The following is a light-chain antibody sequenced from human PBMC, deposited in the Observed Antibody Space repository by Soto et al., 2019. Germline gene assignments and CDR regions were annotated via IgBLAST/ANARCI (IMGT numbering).Light chain of an antibody. CDR3: SSYAGSNNLL. J-gene: IGLJ2*01. V-gene: IGLV2-8*01. CDR1: SSDVGGYNY. Sequence: QSALTQPPSASGSPGQSVTISCTGTSSDVGGYNYVSWYQQHPGKAPKLIIYEVSKRPSGVPDRFSGSKSGSTASLTVSGLQAEDEAEFYCSSYAGSNNLLFGGGTKLTVL. CDR2: EVS.